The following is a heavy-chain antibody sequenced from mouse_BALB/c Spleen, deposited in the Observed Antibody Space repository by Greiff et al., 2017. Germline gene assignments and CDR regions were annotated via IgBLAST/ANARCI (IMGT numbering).Heavy chain of an antibody. J-gene: IGHJ3*01. CDR2: IYPGDGDT. Sequence: VQLQQSGAELARPGASVKLSCKASGYTFTSYWMQWVKQRPGQGLEWIGAIYPGDGDTRYTQKFKGKATLTADKSSSTAYMQLSSLASEDSAVYYCAREGNGYSAWFAYWGQGTLVTVSA. V-gene: IGHV1-87*01. CDR3: AREGNGYSAWFAY. CDR1: GYTFTSYW. D-gene: IGHD2-3*01.